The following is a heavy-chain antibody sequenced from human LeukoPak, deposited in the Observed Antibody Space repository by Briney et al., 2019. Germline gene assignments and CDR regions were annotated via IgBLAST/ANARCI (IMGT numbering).Heavy chain of an antibody. Sequence: PSETLSLTCAVYGGSFSGYYWSWIRQPPGKGLEWIGGINHSGSTNYNPSLESRVTISVDTSKNQFSLKLSSVTAADTAVYYCARASYCSSTSCLSYYYGMDVWGQGTTVTVSS. D-gene: IGHD2-2*01. J-gene: IGHJ6*02. CDR2: INHSGST. CDR3: ARASYCSSTSCLSYYYGMDV. CDR1: GGSFSGYY. V-gene: IGHV4-34*01.